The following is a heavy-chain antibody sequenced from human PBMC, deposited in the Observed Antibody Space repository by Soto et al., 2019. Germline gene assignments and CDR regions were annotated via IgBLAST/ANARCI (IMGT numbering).Heavy chain of an antibody. Sequence: SETLSLTCTVSGGSISSGDYYWSWIRQPPGKGLEWIGSIYYSGSTYYNPSLKSRVTTSVDTSKNQFSLKLNSVTAADTAVYYCASRHSSPYFDYWGQGTLVTVS. V-gene: IGHV4-30-4*01. D-gene: IGHD6-13*01. CDR1: GGSISSGDYY. CDR2: IYYSGST. CDR3: ASRHSSPYFDY. J-gene: IGHJ4*02.